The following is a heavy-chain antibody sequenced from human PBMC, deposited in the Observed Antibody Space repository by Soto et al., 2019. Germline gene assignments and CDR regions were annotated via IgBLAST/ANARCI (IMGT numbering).Heavy chain of an antibody. D-gene: IGHD3-16*01. V-gene: IGHV3-66*01. CDR1: GFTVSTKY. J-gene: IGHJ4*02. Sequence: EVQLVESGGGLVQPGGSLRLSCAASGFTVSTKYMSWVRQAPGKGLEWVSVIYSGGSTFYADSVRGRFTISRDNSKNTVNLQMNCLRAADTAVYYCARDPWAADYWGQGTLVTVSS. CDR2: IYSGGST. CDR3: ARDPWAADY.